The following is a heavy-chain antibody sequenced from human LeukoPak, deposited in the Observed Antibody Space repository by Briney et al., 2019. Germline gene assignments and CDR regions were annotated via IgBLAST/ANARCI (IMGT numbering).Heavy chain of an antibody. V-gene: IGHV4-39*01. J-gene: IGHJ4*02. CDR3: ARLTTVVIDY. CDR1: GGSISSYY. CDR2: IYYSGST. Sequence: SETLSLTCTVSGGSISSYYWGWIRQPPGKGLEWIGSIYYSGSTYYNPSLKSRVTISVDTSKNQFSLKLSSVTAADTAVYYCARLTTVVIDYWGQGTLVTVSS. D-gene: IGHD4-23*01.